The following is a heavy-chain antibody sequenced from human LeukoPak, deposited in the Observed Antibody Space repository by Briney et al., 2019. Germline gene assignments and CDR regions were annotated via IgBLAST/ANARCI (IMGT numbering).Heavy chain of an antibody. D-gene: IGHD6-19*01. V-gene: IGHV1-46*01. CDR2: INPSGGST. CDR3: ARDRSGIPFDY. CDR1: GYTLTELS. Sequence: GASVKVSCKVSGYTLTELSMHWVRQAPGQGLEWMGIINPSGGSTSYAQKFQGRVTMTRDTSTSTVYMELSSLRSEDTAVYYCARDRSGIPFDYWGQGTLVTVSS. J-gene: IGHJ4*02.